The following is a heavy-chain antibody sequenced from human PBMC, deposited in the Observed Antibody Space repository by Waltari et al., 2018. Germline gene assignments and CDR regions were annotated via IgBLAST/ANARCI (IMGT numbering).Heavy chain of an antibody. J-gene: IGHJ3*02. CDR2: VFHDGTT. Sequence: QVQLQQWGAGLLKPSETLSLTCVVSGGSFNDYYWSWIRQPPGKGLEWIGEVFHDGTTSYNPSLKGRVTLSVDTSNNQFSLKLTSVTAADEALYYCAKYSSGSSHPPDAFDIWGPGTEVTVSS. V-gene: IGHV4-34*12. CDR3: AKYSSGSSHPPDAFDI. CDR1: GGSFNDYY. D-gene: IGHD6-19*01.